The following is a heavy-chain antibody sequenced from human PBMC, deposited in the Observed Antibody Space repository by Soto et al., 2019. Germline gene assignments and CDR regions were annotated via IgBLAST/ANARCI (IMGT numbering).Heavy chain of an antibody. CDR3: AKDIGYYDSSGYPLDY. Sequence: QVQLVESGGGVVQPGRSLRLSCAASGFTFSSYAMHWVRQAPGKGLEWVAVISYDGSNKYYADSVKGRFTISRDNSKNTLYLQMNSLRAEDTAVYYCAKDIGYYDSSGYPLDYWGQGTLVTVSS. CDR2: ISYDGSNK. CDR1: GFTFSSYA. D-gene: IGHD3-22*01. J-gene: IGHJ4*02. V-gene: IGHV3-30*04.